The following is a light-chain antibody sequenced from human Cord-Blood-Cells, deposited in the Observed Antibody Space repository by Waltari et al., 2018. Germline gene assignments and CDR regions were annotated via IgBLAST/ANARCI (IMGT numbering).Light chain of an antibody. J-gene: IGKJ5*01. Sequence: DRQMTQSPFSRSAAVGDRVTITCRASQSIGSYLNLYQQKPGKAPQLLIYASSSLQSGVPSRFSGSGSETDFPLTISSLQPEDFATYYCQQSYSTPPITFGQGTRLEIK. V-gene: IGKV1-39*01. CDR3: QQSYSTPPIT. CDR1: QSIGSY. CDR2: ASS.